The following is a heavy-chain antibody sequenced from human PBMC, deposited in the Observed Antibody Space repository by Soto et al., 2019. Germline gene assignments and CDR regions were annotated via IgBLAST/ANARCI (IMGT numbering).Heavy chain of an antibody. CDR3: AKPYEYYYYYYMDV. J-gene: IGHJ6*03. CDR2: ISGSGGST. CDR1: GFTFSSYA. Sequence: PGGSLRLSCAASGFTFSSYAMSWVRQAPGKGLEWVSAISGSGGSTYYADSVKGRFTISRDNSKNTLYLQMNSLSAEDTAVYYCAKPYEYYYYYYMDVWGKGTTVTVSS. V-gene: IGHV3-23*01. D-gene: IGHD5-12*01.